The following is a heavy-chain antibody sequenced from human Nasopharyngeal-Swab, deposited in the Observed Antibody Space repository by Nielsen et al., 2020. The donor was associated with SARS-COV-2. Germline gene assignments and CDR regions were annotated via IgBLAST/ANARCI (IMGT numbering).Heavy chain of an antibody. D-gene: IGHD2-8*02. Sequence: GESLKISCAASGFTVSSNYMSWVRQAPGKGLEWVSVIYSGGSTYYADSVKGRFTISRDNSKNTLYLQMNSLRAEDTAVYYCARVTGSGYYYYYYMDVWGKGTTVTVS. CDR1: GFTVSSNY. CDR3: ARVTGSGYYYYYYMDV. V-gene: IGHV3-53*01. CDR2: IYSGGST. J-gene: IGHJ6*03.